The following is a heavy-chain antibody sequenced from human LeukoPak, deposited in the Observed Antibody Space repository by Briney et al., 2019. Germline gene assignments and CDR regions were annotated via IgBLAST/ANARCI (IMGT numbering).Heavy chain of an antibody. CDR1: GFTFSSHD. V-gene: IGHV3-33*01. CDR3: ARNSALDY. J-gene: IGHJ4*02. D-gene: IGHD2/OR15-2a*01. CDR2: MWSDGSNK. Sequence: PGRSLRLSCAASGFTFSSHDMHWVRQAPGKGLEWVAVMWSDGSNKYHADSVKGRFTISRDNSKNTLYLQMNSLRAEDTAVYYCARNSALDYWGQGTLVTVSS.